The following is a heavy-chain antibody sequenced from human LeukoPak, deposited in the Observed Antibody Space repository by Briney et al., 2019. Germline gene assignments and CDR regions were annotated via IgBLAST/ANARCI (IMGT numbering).Heavy chain of an antibody. CDR3: ARDTLAHYYDSSGYYGY. CDR1: GFTFSSYG. Sequence: GGSLRLSCAASGFTFSSYGMHWVRQAPGKGLEWVAVISYDGSNKYYADSVKGRFTISSDNSKNTLYLQMNSLRAEDTAVYYCARDTLAHYYDSSGYYGYWGQGTLVTVSS. D-gene: IGHD3-22*01. V-gene: IGHV3-30*03. CDR2: ISYDGSNK. J-gene: IGHJ4*02.